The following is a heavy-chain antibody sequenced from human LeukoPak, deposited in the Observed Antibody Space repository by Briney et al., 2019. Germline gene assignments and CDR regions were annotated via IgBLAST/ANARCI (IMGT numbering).Heavy chain of an antibody. CDR2: SYPGDSDT. J-gene: IGHJ5*02. Sequence: GESLKISCQGSGYSLTSYWIGWVRQLPGKGLEWMGISYPGDSDTKYSPSFQGQVTISADKSISTAYLQWSSLKASDTAMYYCARQDGAVAGWFDPWGQGTLVTVSS. CDR1: GYSLTSYW. V-gene: IGHV5-51*01. D-gene: IGHD6-19*01. CDR3: ARQDGAVAGWFDP.